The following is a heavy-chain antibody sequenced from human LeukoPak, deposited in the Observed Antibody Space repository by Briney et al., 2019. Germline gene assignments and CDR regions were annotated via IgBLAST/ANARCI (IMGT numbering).Heavy chain of an antibody. CDR1: GGSISSGSYY. V-gene: IGHV4-61*02. CDR3: ARGYQLLPFDP. CDR2: IYTSGNT. D-gene: IGHD2-2*01. Sequence: SQTLSLTCTVSGGSISSGSYYWSWIRQPAGKGREWIGRIYTSGNTNYNPSLKSRVTISVDTSKNQFSLKLSSVTAADTAVYYCARGYQLLPFDPWGLGTLVTVSS. J-gene: IGHJ5*02.